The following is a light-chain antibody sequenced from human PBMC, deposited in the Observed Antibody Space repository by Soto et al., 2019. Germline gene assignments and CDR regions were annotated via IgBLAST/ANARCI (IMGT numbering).Light chain of an antibody. CDR2: GAS. V-gene: IGKV3-20*01. CDR3: QQYENSPYT. Sequence: EIVLTQSPGTLSLSPGERATLSCRTSHSVTSNYLAWYQQRPGQAPRLLIYGASSRATGIPDRFSGSGSGTDFTLTISRLEPEDFAVFYCQQYENSPYTFGQGTQLEIK. CDR1: HSVTSNY. J-gene: IGKJ2*01.